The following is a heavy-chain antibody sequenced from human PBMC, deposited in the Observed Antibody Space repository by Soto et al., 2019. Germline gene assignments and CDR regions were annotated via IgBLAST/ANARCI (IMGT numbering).Heavy chain of an antibody. D-gene: IGHD5-18*01. V-gene: IGHV1-18*01. CDR3: ARDTAMALPEA. CDR2: INPYNGNT. CDR1: GYTFTSYA. Sequence: QVQLVQSGTEVKKPGASVKVSCKASGYTFTSYAISWVRQAPGQGLEWMGWINPYNGNTNYAQKLQGRVTMTTDTYTSTAYMELRSLRSDDTAVYYSARDTAMALPEAWGQGTLVTVSS. J-gene: IGHJ4*02.